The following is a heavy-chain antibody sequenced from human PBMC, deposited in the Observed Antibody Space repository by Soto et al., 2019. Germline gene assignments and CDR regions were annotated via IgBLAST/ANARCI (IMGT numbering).Heavy chain of an antibody. J-gene: IGHJ4*02. D-gene: IGHD6-19*01. CDR2: INAYNGNT. CDR1: GYTFTSYG. V-gene: IGHV1-18*01. Sequence: QVQLVQSGAEVKKPGASVKVSCKASGYTFTSYGISWVRQAPGQGVEWMGWINAYNGNTNYAQKFQGRVTMTTHTTTGTAYMELRSLISDDTAVDYCARDPVAGTYGDYWGQGTMVTVSS. CDR3: ARDPVAGTYGDY.